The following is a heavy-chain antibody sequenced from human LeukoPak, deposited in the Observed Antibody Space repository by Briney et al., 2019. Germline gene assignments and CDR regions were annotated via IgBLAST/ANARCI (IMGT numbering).Heavy chain of an antibody. CDR2: ISPSGDST. CDR3: ARRLLVAGRTDFFDY. V-gene: IGHV3-23*01. Sequence: PEGSLRLSCAASGFTFSSHSMSWVRQAPGEGLESVSAISPSGDSTSYPDSVTGRFTISRDNSKNTVYLQMNSLTAEDTAIYYCARRLLVAGRTDFFDYWGQGTLVTVSS. CDR1: GFTFSSHS. J-gene: IGHJ4*02. D-gene: IGHD6-19*01.